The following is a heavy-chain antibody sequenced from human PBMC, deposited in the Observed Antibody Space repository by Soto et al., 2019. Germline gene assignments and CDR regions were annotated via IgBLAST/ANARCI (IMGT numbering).Heavy chain of an antibody. Sequence: QVQLVQSGAEVKKPGSSVKVSCKASGGTFSSYAISWVRQAPVQGLEWMGGIIHIFGTANYAQKLQGRVTITADESTSTAYMELSSLRPEDTAVYYCARALRYPPNWFVPWGQGTLVTVSS. CDR1: GGTFSSYA. J-gene: IGHJ5*02. D-gene: IGHD2-2*01. V-gene: IGHV1-69*01. CDR3: ARALRYPPNWFVP. CDR2: IIHIFGTA.